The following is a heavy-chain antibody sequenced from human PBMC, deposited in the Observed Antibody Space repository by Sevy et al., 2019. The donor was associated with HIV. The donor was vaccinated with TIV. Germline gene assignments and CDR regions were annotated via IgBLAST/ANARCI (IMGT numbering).Heavy chain of an antibody. V-gene: IGHV1-2*06. J-gene: IGHJ4*02. CDR2: INPTSGGT. CDR1: GYSFSGYN. D-gene: IGHD6-13*01. CDR3: VRVPAAAGTRGYFDY. Sequence: ASVKVSCKTSGYSFSGYNMHWVRQAPGQGLEWMGRINPTSGGTKFAEMFQGRVTMTMDMSISTAYMELSSLRSDDTAVYYCVRVPAAAGTRGYFDYWGQGTLVTVSS.